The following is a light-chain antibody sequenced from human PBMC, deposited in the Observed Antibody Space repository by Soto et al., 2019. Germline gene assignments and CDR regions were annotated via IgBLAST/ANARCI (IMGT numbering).Light chain of an antibody. CDR1: QGIINY. Sequence: DIQMTQSPSSLSASVGDRVTITCRASQGIINYLAWYQQKPGKAPKLLIYAASTLLSGVTSRFSGSGSGTDFTLTVSGLQPEDVATYYCQKYNSAPLSFGGRTKVEIK. CDR2: AAS. CDR3: QKYNSAPLS. V-gene: IGKV1-27*01. J-gene: IGKJ4*01.